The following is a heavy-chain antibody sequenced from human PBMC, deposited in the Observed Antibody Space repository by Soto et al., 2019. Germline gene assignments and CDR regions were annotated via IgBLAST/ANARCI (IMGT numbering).Heavy chain of an antibody. CDR3: ARGWRFIPAAISDYGMDV. CDR1: GGPFIGYY. CDR2: INHSGST. D-gene: IGHD2-2*02. J-gene: IGHJ6*02. Sequence: PSETLSLTCAVYGGPFIGYYWSWIRQPPGKGLEWIGEINHSGSTNYNPSLKSRVTISVDTSKNQFSLKLSSVTAADTAVYYCARGWRFIPAAISDYGMDVWGQGTTVTVSS. V-gene: IGHV4-34*01.